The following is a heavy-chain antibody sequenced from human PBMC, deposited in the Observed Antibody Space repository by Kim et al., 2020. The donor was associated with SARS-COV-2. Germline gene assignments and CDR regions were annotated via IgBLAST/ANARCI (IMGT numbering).Heavy chain of an antibody. CDR3: AREGYSLFDSLDY. V-gene: IGHV3-74*01. D-gene: IGHD6-13*01. Sequence: YADSVKGRFTISRDNAKNTLYLQMNSLRAEDTAVYYCAREGYSLFDSLDYWGQGTLVTVSS. J-gene: IGHJ4*02.